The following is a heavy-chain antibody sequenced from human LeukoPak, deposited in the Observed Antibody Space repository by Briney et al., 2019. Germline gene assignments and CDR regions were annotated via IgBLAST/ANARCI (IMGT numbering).Heavy chain of an antibody. CDR3: AKDRGDCYDY. CDR1: GFIFSSYG. D-gene: IGHD2-21*01. CDR2: IRYDGSQK. Sequence: GGSLRLSCAASGFIFSSYGMHWVRQAPGKGLEWVAFIRYDGSQKFHADSVKDRFTISRDNSKNTLFLQMNSLRPEDTAVYYCAKDRGDCYDYWGQGALVAVSS. J-gene: IGHJ4*02. V-gene: IGHV3-30*02.